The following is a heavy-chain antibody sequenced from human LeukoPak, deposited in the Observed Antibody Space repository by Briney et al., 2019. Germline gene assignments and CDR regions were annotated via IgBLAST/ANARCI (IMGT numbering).Heavy chain of an antibody. CDR1: GFTFFTYW. D-gene: IGHD5-24*01. CDR2: INQDGSET. Sequence: GGSLRLSCAASGFTFFTYWVSWVRLAPGKRLEWVANINQDGSETFYVDSVKGRFTISRDNGKNSIFVQMDSLRAEDTAVYYCVRGFDGYFGFDLWGQGTMVTASS. CDR3: VRGFDGYFGFDL. V-gene: IGHV3-7*05. J-gene: IGHJ3*01.